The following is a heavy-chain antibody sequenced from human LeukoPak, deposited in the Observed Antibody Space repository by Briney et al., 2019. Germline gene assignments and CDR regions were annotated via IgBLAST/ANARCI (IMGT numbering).Heavy chain of an antibody. CDR1: GYSITTGRY. CDR3: ARSLSTAGIDY. Sequence: SETLSLTCAVSGYSITTGRYWGWIRQPPGKGLEWIGSIYQSGSTYYNPSLKSRVTISVDKSKTQFSLNLRSLTAPDTAVYYCARSLSTAGIDYWGQGILVTVSS. D-gene: IGHD2-2*01. V-gene: IGHV4-38-2*01. J-gene: IGHJ4*02. CDR2: IYQSGST.